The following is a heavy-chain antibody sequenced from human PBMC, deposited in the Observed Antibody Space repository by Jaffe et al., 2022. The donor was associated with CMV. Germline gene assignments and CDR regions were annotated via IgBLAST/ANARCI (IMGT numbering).Heavy chain of an antibody. J-gene: IGHJ5*02. Sequence: QVQLQESGPGLVKPSETLSLTCTVSGGSISSYYWSWIRQPPGKGLEWIGYIYYSGSTNYNPSLKSRVTISVDTSKNQFSLKLSSVTAADTAVYYCARVRYSSSWYNWFDPWGQGTLVTVSS. V-gene: IGHV4-59*01. CDR1: GGSISSYY. D-gene: IGHD6-13*01. CDR2: IYYSGST. CDR3: ARVRYSSSWYNWFDP.